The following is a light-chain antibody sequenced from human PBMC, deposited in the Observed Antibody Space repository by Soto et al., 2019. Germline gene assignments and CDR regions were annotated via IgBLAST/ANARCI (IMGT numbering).Light chain of an antibody. CDR1: LSISTW. J-gene: IGKJ1*01. CDR3: QQYNTYPWT. CDR2: KAS. Sequence: DIQMTQSPSTLSASVGDRVTITCRASLSISTWLAWYQQKPGKAPKILIYKASTSESGVPSRFSGSGSGTEFTLTISSLQPDDFAIYYCQQYNTYPWTFGQGTKVDIK. V-gene: IGKV1-5*03.